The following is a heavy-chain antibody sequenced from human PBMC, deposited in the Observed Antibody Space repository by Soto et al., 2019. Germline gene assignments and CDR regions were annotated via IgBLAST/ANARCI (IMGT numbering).Heavy chain of an antibody. CDR3: ARAGEVALFEY. J-gene: IGHJ4*02. V-gene: IGHV4-30-4*01. CDR2: IYYSGST. CDR1: GGSISSGDYY. D-gene: IGHD3-10*01. Sequence: PSETLSLTCTVSGGSISSGDYYWSWIRQPPGKGLEWIGYIYYSGSTYYNPSLKSRVTISVDTSKNQFSLKLSSVTAADTAVYYCARAGEVALFEYWGQGTLVTVSS.